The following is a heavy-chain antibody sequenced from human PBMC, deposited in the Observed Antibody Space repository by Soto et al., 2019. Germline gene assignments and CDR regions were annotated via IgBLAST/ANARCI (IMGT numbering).Heavy chain of an antibody. CDR2: IIPLFGTT. Sequence: QVQVVQSGVEVRRPGSSVKVSCKASGDTFKNCVISWVRQAPGQGLEWMGGIIPLFGTTDFAQRFQGRLTITTDESTTTAYMELSRLRSEDTATYYCAAELGFGKLDAVWGQGTTVIVSS. CDR3: AAELGFGKLDAV. CDR1: GDTFKNCV. D-gene: IGHD7-27*01. J-gene: IGHJ6*02. V-gene: IGHV1-69*01.